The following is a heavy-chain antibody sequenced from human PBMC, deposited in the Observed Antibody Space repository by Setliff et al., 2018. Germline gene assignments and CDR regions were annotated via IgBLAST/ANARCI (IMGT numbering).Heavy chain of an antibody. V-gene: IGHV4-59*12. J-gene: IGHJ4*02. Sequence: PSETLSLTCTVSGGSISSYYWSWIRQPPGKRLEWIGYIYYSGSTNYNPSLESRVTISVDTSKNQFSLKLSSVTAADTAVYYCARRGMSSSWFQGDFDYWGQGTLVTVSS. CDR1: GGSISSYY. CDR3: ARRGMSSSWFQGDFDY. D-gene: IGHD6-13*01. CDR2: IYYSGST.